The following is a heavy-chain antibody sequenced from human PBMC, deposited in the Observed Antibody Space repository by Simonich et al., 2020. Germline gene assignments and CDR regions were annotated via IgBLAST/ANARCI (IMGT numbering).Heavy chain of an antibody. J-gene: IGHJ4*02. Sequence: EVQLVESGVGLIQPGGSLRLSCAASGFTVSRNYMRWVRQAPGKGLEWVPVSYSGGSTYYADSVKGRVTISRDNSKNTLYLQINSLRAEDTAVYYCARWTATGYYFDYWGQGTLVTVSS. D-gene: IGHD1-1*01. CDR2: SYSGGST. V-gene: IGHV3-53*01. CDR3: ARWTATGYYFDY. CDR1: GFTVSRNY.